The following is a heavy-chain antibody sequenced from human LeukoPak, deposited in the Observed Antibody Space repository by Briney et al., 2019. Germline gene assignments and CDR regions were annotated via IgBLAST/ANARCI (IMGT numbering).Heavy chain of an antibody. CDR1: GGSFSGYD. V-gene: IGHV4-34*01. CDR2: INHSGST. CDR3: ARGRIVSASYAY. Sequence: SETLSLTCAVYGGSFSGYDWTWIRQPPGKGLEWIGEINHSGSTNYNPSLKSRVTISVDTPKNQFSLKLSSVTAADTAVYYCARGRIVSASYAYWGQGTLVTVSS. D-gene: IGHD2/OR15-2a*01. J-gene: IGHJ4*02.